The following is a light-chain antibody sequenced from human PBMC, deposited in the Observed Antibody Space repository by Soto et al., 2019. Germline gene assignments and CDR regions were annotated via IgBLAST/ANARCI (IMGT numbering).Light chain of an antibody. V-gene: IGKV1-39*01. CDR1: KSISSY. J-gene: IGKJ2*01. CDR2: AAS. Sequence: DIQMTQSPSSLSASVGERVTITCRASKSISSYLNWYQQKPGKAPKLLIYAASSLQSGVPSRFSGSGSGTDFTLTISSLQPEDFATYYCQQSYSTPMYTFGQGTKLEIK. CDR3: QQSYSTPMYT.